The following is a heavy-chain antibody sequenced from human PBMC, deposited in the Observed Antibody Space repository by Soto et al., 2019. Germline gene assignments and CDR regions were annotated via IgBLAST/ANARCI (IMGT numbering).Heavy chain of an antibody. CDR1: GFTFSGHY. V-gene: IGHV3-72*01. J-gene: IGHJ4*02. CDR3: STTVITAPLFEY. CDR2: IRNKPNGHTT. D-gene: IGHD3-16*01. Sequence: AGSLRLSCAGSGFTFSGHYMDWVRQAPGKGLEWLGRIRNKPNGHTTKNATSEKGRFPIPRDDSKNSIYLQMNSLKSEDTAVYYCSTTVITAPLFEYWGQGTLVTSPQ.